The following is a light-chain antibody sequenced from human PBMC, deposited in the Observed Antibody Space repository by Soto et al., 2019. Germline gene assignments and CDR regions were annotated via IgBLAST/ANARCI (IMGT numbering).Light chain of an antibody. Sequence: DIQMTQSPSTLSASVGDRVTLTCRASQSIRSWLAWYQQKQGKAPKLLIYRASSLQSGLPSRFSGSGSGTEFTLTITSLQPDDFAIYYSQQYEGYPYTFGQGTRLEIK. CDR3: QQYEGYPYT. CDR1: QSIRSW. J-gene: IGKJ2*01. V-gene: IGKV1-5*03. CDR2: RAS.